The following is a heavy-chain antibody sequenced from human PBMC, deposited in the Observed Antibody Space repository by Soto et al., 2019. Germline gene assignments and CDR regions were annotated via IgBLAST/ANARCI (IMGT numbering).Heavy chain of an antibody. Sequence: GESLKISCKGSVCSFTSYWIGWVRQMPGKGLEWMGIIYTGDSDTRYSPSFQGKVTISAXKTISTAYMQWRRLKASDTAIYYCARHLISKSSGYYQPAGHYDRMDFGGQGTKVTVSS. J-gene: IGHJ6*02. D-gene: IGHD3-22*01. CDR3: ARHLISKSSGYYQPAGHYDRMDF. CDR1: VCSFTSYW. V-gene: IGHV5-51*01. CDR2: IYTGDSDT.